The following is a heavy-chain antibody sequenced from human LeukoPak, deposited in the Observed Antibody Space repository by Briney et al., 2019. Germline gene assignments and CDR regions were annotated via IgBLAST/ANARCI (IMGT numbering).Heavy chain of an antibody. V-gene: IGHV4-59*01. CDR3: AREAYGSGSYYDI. Sequence: SETLSLTCTVSGGSISNYYWSWFRQPPGKGLEWIGYIYYTGSTNYNPSLKSRVTISVDTSKNQFSLKVTSVTAADTAMFYCAREAYGSGSYYDIWGQGTMVTVSS. CDR2: IYYTGST. CDR1: GGSISNYY. D-gene: IGHD3-10*01. J-gene: IGHJ3*02.